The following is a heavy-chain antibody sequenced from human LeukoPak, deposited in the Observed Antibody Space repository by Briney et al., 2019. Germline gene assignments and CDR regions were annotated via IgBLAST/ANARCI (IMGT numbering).Heavy chain of an antibody. V-gene: IGHV1-46*01. Sequence: GASVKVSCKASGYIFTSYYMHWVRQAPGQGLEWMGIINPSGGSTSYAQKFQGRVTMTRDTSTSTVYMELSSLRSEDTAVYYCARDVGVATLEGMNWFDPWGQGTLVTVSS. J-gene: IGHJ5*02. D-gene: IGHD3-3*01. CDR1: GYIFTSYY. CDR2: INPSGGST. CDR3: ARDVGVATLEGMNWFDP.